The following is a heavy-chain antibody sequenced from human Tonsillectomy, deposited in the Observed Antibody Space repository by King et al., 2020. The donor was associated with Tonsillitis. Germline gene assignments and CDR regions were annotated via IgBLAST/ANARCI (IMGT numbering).Heavy chain of an antibody. D-gene: IGHD6-13*01. CDR1: GVSISSSHW. Sequence: QLQESGPGLVQPSGTLSLACSVSGVSISSSHWWSWVRQPPGRGLESIGEIFHTGGTNYNPSLKSRVTISVDKARNQLSLDLTSVTAADTAVYYCARCMAAAGRYYYYMDVWGKGTTVIVS. V-gene: IGHV4-4*02. CDR3: ARCMAAAGRYYYYMDV. CDR2: IFHTGGT. J-gene: IGHJ6*03.